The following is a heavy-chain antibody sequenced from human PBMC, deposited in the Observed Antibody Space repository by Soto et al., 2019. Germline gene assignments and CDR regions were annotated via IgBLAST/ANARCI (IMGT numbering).Heavy chain of an antibody. D-gene: IGHD3-10*01. Sequence: PSETLSLTCTVSGNSVSTGAYYWSWLRQHPVKGLEWIGHIFYSGNTHYSPSLESRVTISVDTSKNQFSIKLTSVTVADTAVYYCAIEGRSAAPQAGFDLWGQGTPVTVAS. V-gene: IGHV4-31*03. J-gene: IGHJ4*02. CDR2: IFYSGNT. CDR3: AIEGRSAAPQAGFDL. CDR1: GNSVSTGAYY.